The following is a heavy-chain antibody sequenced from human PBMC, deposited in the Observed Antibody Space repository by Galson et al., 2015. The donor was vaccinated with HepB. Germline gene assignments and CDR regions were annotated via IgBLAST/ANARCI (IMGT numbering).Heavy chain of an antibody. Sequence: SVKVSCKASGYTFTSYGVIWVRQAPGQGLEWMGWISVNNGNTNYVQKVKGRVTMTTDTSTSTAYMELRSLRSDDTAVYYCARGSYYSGSGSYYMDVWGKGTPVTVSS. D-gene: IGHD3-10*01. V-gene: IGHV1-18*01. CDR1: GYTFTSYG. CDR2: ISVNNGNT. CDR3: ARGSYYSGSGSYYMDV. J-gene: IGHJ6*03.